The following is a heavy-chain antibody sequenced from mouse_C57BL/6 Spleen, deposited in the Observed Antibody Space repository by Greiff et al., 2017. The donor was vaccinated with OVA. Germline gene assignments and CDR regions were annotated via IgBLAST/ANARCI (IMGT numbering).Heavy chain of an antibody. CDR2: IDPSDSET. Sequence: VQLQQSGAELVRPGSSVTLSCKASGYTFTSYWMHWVKQRPIQGLEWIGNIDPSDSETHYNQKFKDKATLTVDKSSSTAYMQLSSLTSEDSAVYYCASGYYAMDYWGQGTSVTVSS. CDR3: ASGYYAMDY. CDR1: GYTFTSYW. V-gene: IGHV1-52*01. J-gene: IGHJ4*01.